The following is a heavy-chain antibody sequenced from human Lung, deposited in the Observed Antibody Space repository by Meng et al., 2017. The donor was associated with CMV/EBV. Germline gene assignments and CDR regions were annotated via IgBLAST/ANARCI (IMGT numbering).Heavy chain of an antibody. V-gene: IGHV1-3*01. Sequence: QVPLGQAWAEVKKPGASVKVSCKASGYTLTSYAMHWVRQAPGQRLEWMGWINAGNGNTKYSQRFQGRVTITRDTSASTAYMELSSLRSEDTTVYYCARAGYDSSGYYPQPFDYWGQGTLVTVAS. J-gene: IGHJ4*02. CDR3: ARAGYDSSGYYPQPFDY. CDR2: INAGNGNT. D-gene: IGHD3-22*01. CDR1: GYTLTSYA.